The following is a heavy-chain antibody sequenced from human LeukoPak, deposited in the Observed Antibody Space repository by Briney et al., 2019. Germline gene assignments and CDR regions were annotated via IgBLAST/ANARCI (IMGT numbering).Heavy chain of an antibody. Sequence: PGGSLRLSCAASGFTFSSFSMNWVRQAPGKGLEWVSVIYSGGSTYYADSVKGRFTISRDNSKNTLYLQMNSLRAEDTAVYYCASPIAAAGIPWYFDLWGRGTLVTVSS. J-gene: IGHJ2*01. V-gene: IGHV3-53*01. D-gene: IGHD6-13*01. CDR2: IYSGGST. CDR3: ASPIAAAGIPWYFDL. CDR1: GFTFSSFS.